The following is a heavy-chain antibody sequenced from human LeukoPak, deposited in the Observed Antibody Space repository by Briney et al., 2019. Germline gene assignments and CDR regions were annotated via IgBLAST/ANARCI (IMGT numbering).Heavy chain of an antibody. CDR2: LLYDGNTK. CDR1: GFSLSNYG. CDR3: ARDHRPEIRCYYRGV. Sequence: GGSLRLSCAASGFSLSNYGMHWVRQAPGKGLEWVAALLYDGNTKHYADCVKGRYTISRDISKNTFYPQMNSLTAEDTAVYYCARDHRPEIRCYYRGVWAKETRVGVSS. J-gene: IGHJ6*03. D-gene: IGHD1-14*01. V-gene: IGHV3-33*01.